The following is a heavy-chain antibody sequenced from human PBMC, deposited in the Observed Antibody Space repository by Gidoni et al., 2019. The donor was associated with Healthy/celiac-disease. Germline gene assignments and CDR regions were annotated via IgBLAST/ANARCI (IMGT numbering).Heavy chain of an antibody. J-gene: IGHJ4*02. Sequence: AVYGGSFSGYYWSWIRQPPGKGLEWIGEINHSGSTNYNPSLKSRVTISVDTSKNQFSLKLSSVTAADTAVYYCARGRLRFLEWLPYYFDYWGQGTLVTVSS. D-gene: IGHD3-3*01. V-gene: IGHV4-34*01. CDR1: GGSFSGYY. CDR3: ARGRLRFLEWLPYYFDY. CDR2: INHSGST.